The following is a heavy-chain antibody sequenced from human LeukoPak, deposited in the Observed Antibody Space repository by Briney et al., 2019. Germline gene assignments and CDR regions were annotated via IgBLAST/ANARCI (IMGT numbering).Heavy chain of an antibody. CDR1: GFTFSSYG. CDR2: IRYDGTKK. D-gene: IGHD6-13*01. V-gene: IGHV3-30*02. Sequence: GGSLRLSCAASGFTFSSYGMHWVRQAPGKGLEWVAFIRYDGTKKYYADSVKGRFTISRDNSKNTVYLQMNSLRAEDTAVYYCAKDVSSSAMVYYYYMDVWGKGTTVTVSS. CDR3: AKDVSSSAMVYYYYMDV. J-gene: IGHJ6*03.